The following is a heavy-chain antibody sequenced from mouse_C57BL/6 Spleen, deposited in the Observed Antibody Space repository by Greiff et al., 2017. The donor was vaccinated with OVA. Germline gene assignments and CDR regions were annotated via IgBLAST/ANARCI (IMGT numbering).Heavy chain of an antibody. D-gene: IGHD3-3*01. V-gene: IGHV1-26*01. CDR2: INPNNGGT. CDR1: GYTFTDYY. CDR3: AIGSWETGVAY. J-gene: IGHJ3*01. Sequence: EVQLHQSGPELVKPGASVKISCKASGYTFTDYYMNWVKQSHGQSLEWIGDINPNNGGTSYNQKFKGKVTLTVEKSSSTAYRELRSLTSVDSAVYYCAIGSWETGVAYWGQGTLVTVSA.